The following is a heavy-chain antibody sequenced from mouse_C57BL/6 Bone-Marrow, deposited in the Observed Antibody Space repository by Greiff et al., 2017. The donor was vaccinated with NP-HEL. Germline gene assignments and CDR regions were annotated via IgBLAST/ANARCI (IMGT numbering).Heavy chain of an antibody. V-gene: IGHV2-9-1*01. CDR1: GFSLTSYA. CDR3: ASTVVATDWYFDV. D-gene: IGHD1-1*01. J-gene: IGHJ1*03. Sequence: VHLVESGPGLVAPSQSLSITCTVSGFSLTSYAISWVRQPPGKGLEWLGVIWTGGGTNYNSALKSRLSISKDKYKSQVFLKMNSLQTDDTARYYCASTVVATDWYFDVWGTGTTVTVSS. CDR2: IWTGGGT.